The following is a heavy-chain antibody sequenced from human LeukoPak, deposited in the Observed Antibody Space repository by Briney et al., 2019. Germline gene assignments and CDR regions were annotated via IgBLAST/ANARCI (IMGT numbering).Heavy chain of an antibody. D-gene: IGHD3-22*01. Sequence: PGGSLRLSCAASGFTFISYSMTWVRQAPGRGLEWVSAITGSGAFTDYADSVKGRFTISRDNAKNSLYLQMNSLRAEDTAVYYCARTQSPNYYDSSGYWGQGTLVTVSS. CDR2: ITGSGAFT. V-gene: IGHV3-23*01. CDR1: GFTFISYS. J-gene: IGHJ4*02. CDR3: ARTQSPNYYDSSGY.